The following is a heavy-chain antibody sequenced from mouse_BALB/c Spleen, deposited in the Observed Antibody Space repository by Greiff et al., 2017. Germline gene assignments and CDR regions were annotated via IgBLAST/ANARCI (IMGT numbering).Heavy chain of an antibody. V-gene: IGHV1-54*03. D-gene: IGHD2-4*01. CDR1: GYAFTNYL. CDR3: ARSDDYDAFAY. J-gene: IGHJ3*01. CDR2: INPGSGGT. Sequence: VQLQQSGAELVRPGTSVKVSCKASGYAFTNYLIEWVKQRPGQGLEWIGVINPGSGGTNYNEKFKGKATLTADISSSTAYMQLSSLTSDDSAVYFCARSDDYDAFAYWGQGTLVTVSA.